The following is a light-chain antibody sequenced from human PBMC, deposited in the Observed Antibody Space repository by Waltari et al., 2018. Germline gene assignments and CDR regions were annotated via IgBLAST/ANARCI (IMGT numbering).Light chain of an antibody. J-gene: IGLJ2*01. V-gene: IGLV2-14*01. CDR2: DVI. CDR1: SNDVGGYNS. CDR3: SSQSSNDVVL. Sequence: QSALTQPASVSGSPGQSVTIFCAGTSNDVGGYNSVSWYQEYPGHAPRVIIYDVIDRPSGVSDRFSGSKSGNTASLTISGLQAEDEADYYCSSQSSNDVVLFGGGTKLTVL.